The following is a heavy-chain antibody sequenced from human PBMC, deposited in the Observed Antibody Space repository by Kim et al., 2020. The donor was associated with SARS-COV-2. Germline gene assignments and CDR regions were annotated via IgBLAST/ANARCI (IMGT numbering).Heavy chain of an antibody. Sequence: SVKVSCKASGGTFSSYAISWVRQAPGQGLEWMGGIIPIFGTANYAQKFQGRVTITADESTSTAYMELSSLRSEDTAVYYCAREGLPPASCSGSPPSYYYYGMDVWGQGTTVTVSS. J-gene: IGHJ6*02. CDR3: AREGLPPASCSGSPPSYYYYGMDV. D-gene: IGHD3-10*02. CDR2: IIPIFGTA. CDR1: GGTFSSYA. V-gene: IGHV1-69*13.